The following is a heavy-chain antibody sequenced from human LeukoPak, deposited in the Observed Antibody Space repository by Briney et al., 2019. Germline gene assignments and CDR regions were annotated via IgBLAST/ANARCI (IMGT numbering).Heavy chain of an antibody. CDR3: VRFPFSFYEGTSEAFDY. D-gene: IGHD5/OR15-5a*01. Sequence: GGSLRLSCEGTGFSFSTSAMHWVRQAPGKGLEWVAVLSYDGLNRYYADFVKGRFIISRDNSRNTLYLEMSRLRPEDTGKYYCVRFPFSFYEGTSEAFDYWGQGTSVIVSS. V-gene: IGHV3-30-3*01. CDR1: GFSFSTSA. CDR2: LSYDGLNR. J-gene: IGHJ4*02.